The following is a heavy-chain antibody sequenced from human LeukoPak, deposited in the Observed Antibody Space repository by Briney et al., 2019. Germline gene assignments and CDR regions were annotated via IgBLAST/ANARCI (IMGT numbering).Heavy chain of an antibody. CDR1: GYTFISYQ. Sequence: ASVKVSCKASGYTFISYQMHWVRRAPGQGLEWMGIINPTGGSTSHAQKFQGRVNMTRDTSTSTVYMELSSLRSEDTAVYYGARKGSSSCFDYWGQGTLVTVSS. CDR3: ARKGSSSCFDY. CDR2: INPTGGST. V-gene: IGHV1-46*01. D-gene: IGHD6-6*01. J-gene: IGHJ4*02.